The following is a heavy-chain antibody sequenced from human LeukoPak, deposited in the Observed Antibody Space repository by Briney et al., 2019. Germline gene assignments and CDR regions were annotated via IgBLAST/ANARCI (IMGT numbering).Heavy chain of an antibody. Sequence: ASVKVSCKASGYTFTSYDINWVRQATGQGLEWMGWMNPNSGNTGYAQKFQGRVTMTRNASISTAYMELSSLRSEDTAVYYCARGRSDDAGYYYYYYYMDVWGKGTTVTVSS. V-gene: IGHV1-8*01. J-gene: IGHJ6*03. CDR3: ARGRSDDAGYYYYYYYMDV. CDR1: GYTFTSYD. D-gene: IGHD2-15*01. CDR2: MNPNSGNT.